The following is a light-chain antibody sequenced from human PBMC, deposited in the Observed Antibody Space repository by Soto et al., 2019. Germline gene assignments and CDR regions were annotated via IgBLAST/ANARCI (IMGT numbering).Light chain of an antibody. CDR2: GAS. J-gene: IGKJ2*01. Sequence: EIVMTQSPASLSVSPGDGATLSCRASQTVASNVAWYPQKPGQGPRPLIHGASTRAAGVPARFSGSGSGTDFTLTISSLQSEDFAVDYCQQYHNWPPQYTFGQGTKLQIK. CDR3: QQYHNWPPQYT. V-gene: IGKV3-15*01. CDR1: QTVASN.